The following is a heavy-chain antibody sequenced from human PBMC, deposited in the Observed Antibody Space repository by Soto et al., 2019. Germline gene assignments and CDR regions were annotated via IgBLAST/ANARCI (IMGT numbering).Heavy chain of an antibody. CDR2: IIPIFGTA. CDR3: ARDLVRATVVPVYYYYGMDV. D-gene: IGHD4-17*01. V-gene: IGHV1-69*01. J-gene: IGHJ6*02. Sequence: QVQLVQSGAEVKKPGSSVKVSCKASGGTFSSYAISWVRQAPGQGLEWMGVIIPIFGTANYAQKFQGRVTITADESTSTAYMELSSLRSEDTAVYYCARDLVRATVVPVYYYYGMDVWGQGTTVTVSS. CDR1: GGTFSSYA.